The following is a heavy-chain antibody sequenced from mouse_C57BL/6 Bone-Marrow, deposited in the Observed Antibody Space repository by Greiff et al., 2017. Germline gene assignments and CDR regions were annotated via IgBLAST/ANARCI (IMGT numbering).Heavy chain of an antibody. D-gene: IGHD4-1*01. CDR3: AWTGYYAMDY. V-gene: IGHV14-2*01. CDR2: IDPGGGET. J-gene: IGHJ4*01. Sequence: EVLLQESGADLVKPGASVKLSCAASGFNIKDYYMHWVQQRTDKGLEWIGRIDPGGGETKYAPTFQGQVTISADTSSNTAYLQISSLTSEDTAVYYCAWTGYYAMDYWGQGTSVTVSS. CDR1: GFNIKDYY.